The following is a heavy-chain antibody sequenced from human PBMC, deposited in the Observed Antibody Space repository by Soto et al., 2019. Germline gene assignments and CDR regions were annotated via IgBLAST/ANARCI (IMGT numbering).Heavy chain of an antibody. CDR2: IYWDDDK. D-gene: IGHD5-12*01. CDR1: GVSLSTSGVG. V-gene: IGHV2-5*02. Sequence: QITLKESGPTLVKPTQTLTLTCTFSGVSLSTSGVGVGWISQPPGKALEWLALIYWDDDKRYSPSLKSRLTITKDTSKNQVVLTMTNMDPVDTATYYWAHQEMATISGADAFDIWGQGTMVTVSS. CDR3: AHQEMATISGADAFDI. J-gene: IGHJ3*02.